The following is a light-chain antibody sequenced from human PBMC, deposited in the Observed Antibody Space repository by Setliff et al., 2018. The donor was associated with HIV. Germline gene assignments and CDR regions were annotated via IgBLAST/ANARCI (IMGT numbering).Light chain of an antibody. V-gene: IGLV2-14*01. CDR1: SSDIGGHNF. J-gene: IGLJ1*01. Sequence: QSAMTQPASVSGSPGQSITISCAGSSSDIGGHNFVSWYQQDPGKAPKLMIYGVNNRPSGVSNRFSGSKSGNTASLTISGLQAEDEDDYYCSSFSTISTQIFGGGTKVTVL. CDR2: GVN. CDR3: SSFSTISTQI.